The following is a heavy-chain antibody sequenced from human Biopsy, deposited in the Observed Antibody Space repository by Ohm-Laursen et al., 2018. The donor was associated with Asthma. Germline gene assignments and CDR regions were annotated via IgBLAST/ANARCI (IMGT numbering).Heavy chain of an antibody. D-gene: IGHD3-16*01. CDR3: TTGFWWTFDY. CDR1: GFTFSNAW. Sequence: SLRLSCAASGFTFSNAWMSWVRQAPGKGLEWVVRIKSKTDGGTTDYAAPVKGRFTISRDDSKNTLYLQMNSLKTEDTAVYYCTTGFWWTFDYWGQGTLVTVSS. CDR2: IKSKTDGGTT. V-gene: IGHV3-15*01. J-gene: IGHJ4*02.